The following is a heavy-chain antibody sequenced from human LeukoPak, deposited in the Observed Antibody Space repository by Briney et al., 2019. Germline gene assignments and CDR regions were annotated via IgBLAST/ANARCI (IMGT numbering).Heavy chain of an antibody. CDR2: IYTSGST. D-gene: IGHD3-22*01. J-gene: IGHJ4*02. CDR1: GGSISSGSYY. V-gene: IGHV4-61*02. Sequence: PSETLSLTCTVSGGSISSGSYYWSWIRQPAGKGLEWIGRIYTSGSTNYNPSLKSRVTISVDTSKNQFSLKLSSVTAADTAVYYCAGQVVINSFCFDYWGQGTLVTVSS. CDR3: AGQVVINSFCFDY.